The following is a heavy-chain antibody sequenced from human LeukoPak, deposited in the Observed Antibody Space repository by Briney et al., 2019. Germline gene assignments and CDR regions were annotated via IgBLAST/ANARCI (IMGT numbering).Heavy chain of an antibody. CDR2: IWYDGSNK. Sequence: GGSLRLSCAASGFTFSSYGMHWVRQAPGKGLEWVAVIWYDGSNKYYADSVKGRFTISRDNAKNSLYLQMNSLRAEDTAVYYWARELYWEYYYGMDVWGQGTTVTVSS. J-gene: IGHJ6*02. V-gene: IGHV3-33*01. CDR3: ARELYWEYYYGMDV. D-gene: IGHD2-15*01. CDR1: GFTFSSYG.